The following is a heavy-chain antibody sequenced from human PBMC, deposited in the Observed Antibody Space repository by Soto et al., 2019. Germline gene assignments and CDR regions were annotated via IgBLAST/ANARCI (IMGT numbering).Heavy chain of an antibody. Sequence: QVQLQESGPGLVKPSETLSLTCTVSGGSISSYYWSWIRQPPGKGLEWIGYIYYSGSTNYNPSLKSRVTIPADPSXXQXSLXLSSVTAADTAGYYCARHSLRPARYSRVTGWYFDLWGRGTLVTVSS. D-gene: IGHD2-15*01. V-gene: IGHV4-59*08. CDR1: GGSISSYY. CDR3: ARHSLRPARYSRVTGWYFDL. CDR2: IYYSGST. J-gene: IGHJ2*01.